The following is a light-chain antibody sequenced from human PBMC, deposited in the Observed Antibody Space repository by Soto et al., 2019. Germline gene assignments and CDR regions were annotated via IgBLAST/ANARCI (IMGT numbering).Light chain of an antibody. CDR1: QGVRND. J-gene: IGKJ4*02. CDR2: DAS. CDR3: QHCNSMSGA. V-gene: IGKV1-13*02. Sequence: IQLTQSPCSLSSSVGEMVSISFRASQGVRNDLGWFQQRPGKAPRLLIYDASNWDSGVPARFSGSGSGTEFTVTISSLQPEDFATYYCQHCNSMSGAFGGGTKVDIK.